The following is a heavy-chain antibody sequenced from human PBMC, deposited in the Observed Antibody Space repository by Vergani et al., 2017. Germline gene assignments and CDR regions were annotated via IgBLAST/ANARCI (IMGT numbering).Heavy chain of an antibody. Sequence: QAPGKGLVWVSYISSSGSTIYYADSVKGRFTISRDNAKNSLYLQMNSLRAEDTAVYYCASGTTVTFDAFDIWGQGTMVTVSS. J-gene: IGHJ3*02. D-gene: IGHD4-17*01. CDR2: ISSSGSTI. CDR3: ASGTTVTFDAFDI. V-gene: IGHV3-11*01.